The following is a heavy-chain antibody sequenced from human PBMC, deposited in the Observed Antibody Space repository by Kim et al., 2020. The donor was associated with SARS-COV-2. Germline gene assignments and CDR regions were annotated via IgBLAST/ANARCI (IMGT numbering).Heavy chain of an antibody. V-gene: IGHV3-23*01. D-gene: IGHD5-12*01. J-gene: IGHJ2*01. Sequence: GGSLRLSCAASGFTFSSYAMSWVRQAPGKGLEWVSAISGSGGSTYYADSVKGRFTISRDNSKNTLYLQMNSLRAEDTAVYYCASPSGRDIVATVYWYFDLWGRGTLVTVSS. CDR3: ASPSGRDIVATVYWYFDL. CDR1: GFTFSSYA. CDR2: ISGSGGST.